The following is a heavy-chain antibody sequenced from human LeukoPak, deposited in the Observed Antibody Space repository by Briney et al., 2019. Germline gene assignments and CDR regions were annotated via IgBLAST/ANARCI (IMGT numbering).Heavy chain of an antibody. CDR2: IYHSGST. V-gene: IGHV4-38-2*02. CDR1: GYSISSGYY. D-gene: IGHD6-19*01. Sequence: SETLSLTCTVSGYSISSGYYWGWIRQPPGKGLEWIGSIYHSGSTYYNPSLKSRVTISVDTSKNQFSLKLSSVTAADTAVYYCARQAVAGNWFDPWGQGTLVTVSS. CDR3: ARQAVAGNWFDP. J-gene: IGHJ5*02.